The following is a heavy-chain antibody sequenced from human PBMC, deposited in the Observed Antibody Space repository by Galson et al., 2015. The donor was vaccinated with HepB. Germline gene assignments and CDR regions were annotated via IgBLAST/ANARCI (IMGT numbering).Heavy chain of an antibody. J-gene: IGHJ6*02. D-gene: IGHD3-9*01. CDR2: IIPILGIA. CDR1: GGTFSSYT. V-gene: IGHV1-69*04. CDR3: ARDLGLRYFDFYGMDV. Sequence: SVKVSCKASGGTFSSYTISWVRQAPGQGLEWMGRIIPILGIANYAQKFQGRVTITADKSTSTAYMELSSLRSEDTAVYYCARDLGLRYFDFYGMDVWGQGTTVTVSS.